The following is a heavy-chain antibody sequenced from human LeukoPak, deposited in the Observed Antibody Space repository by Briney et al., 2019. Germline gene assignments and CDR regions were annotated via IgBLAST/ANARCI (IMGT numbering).Heavy chain of an antibody. CDR1: GFTFSSYS. Sequence: GGSLRLSCAASGFTFSSYSMNWVRQAPGKGLDWVASMREDGSIINYVDSVKGRFTISRDNPKNSLYLQMNSLRAEDTAVYYCARGGAARGRFENWGQGTLVTVSS. V-gene: IGHV3-7*01. D-gene: IGHD6-25*01. CDR3: ARGGAARGRFEN. CDR2: MREDGSII. J-gene: IGHJ4*02.